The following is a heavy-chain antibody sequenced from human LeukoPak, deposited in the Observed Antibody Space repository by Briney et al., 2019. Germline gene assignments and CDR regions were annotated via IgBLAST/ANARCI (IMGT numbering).Heavy chain of an antibody. D-gene: IGHD2-15*01. CDR3: ARFGPLGYCSGGSCYSAAFDI. J-gene: IGHJ3*02. CDR2: IYPGDSDT. V-gene: IGHV5-51*01. Sequence: GESLKISCKGSGYSFTCYWIGWVRQMPGKGLEWMGIIYPGDSDTRYSPPFQGQVTISADKSISTAYLQWSSLKASDTAMYYCARFGPLGYCSGGSCYSAAFDIWGQGTMVTVSS. CDR1: GYSFTCYW.